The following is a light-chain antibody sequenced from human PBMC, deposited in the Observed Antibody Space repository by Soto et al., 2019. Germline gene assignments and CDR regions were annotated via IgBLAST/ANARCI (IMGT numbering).Light chain of an antibody. CDR3: QQYNCYART. CDR1: RTVSNW. J-gene: IGKJ5*01. Sequence: DIQMTQSPSTLSASVGDRVTITCRASRTVSNWLAWYQHQPGRAARLLISRASTLESAVPPRFCGSGFGTEFTLTIDSLQPGDFGSYYCQQYNCYARTFGQGTRLEVK. CDR2: RAS. V-gene: IGKV1-5*03.